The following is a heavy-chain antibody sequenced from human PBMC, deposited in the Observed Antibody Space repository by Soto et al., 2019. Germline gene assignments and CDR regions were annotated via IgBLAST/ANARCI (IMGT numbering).Heavy chain of an antibody. CDR3: ARSIIGYCSGGSCYAYFDM. J-gene: IGHJ3*02. D-gene: IGHD2-15*01. CDR1: GYTFTSYG. V-gene: IGHV1-18*01. Sequence: QVQLVQSGAEVKKPGASVKVSCKASGYTFTSYGISWVRQAPGQGLEWMGWISAYNGNTNYAQKLQGRVTMTTDTSTSTAYMELSSLRSDDTAVYYCARSIIGYCSGGSCYAYFDMWGQGTMVTVSS. CDR2: ISAYNGNT.